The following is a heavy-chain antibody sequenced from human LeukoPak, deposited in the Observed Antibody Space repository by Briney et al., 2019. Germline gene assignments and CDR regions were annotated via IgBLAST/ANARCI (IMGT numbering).Heavy chain of an antibody. CDR2: ISAYNGNT. J-gene: IGHJ4*02. CDR3: ARGEYYYDSSGPNFDY. D-gene: IGHD3-22*01. V-gene: IGHV1-18*01. Sequence: ASVKVSCKASGYTFTSYGISWVRQAPGQGLEWMGWISAYNGNTNYAQKLQGWVTMTRDTSISTAYMELSRLRSDDTAVYYCARGEYYYDSSGPNFDYWGQGTLVTVSS. CDR1: GYTFTSYG.